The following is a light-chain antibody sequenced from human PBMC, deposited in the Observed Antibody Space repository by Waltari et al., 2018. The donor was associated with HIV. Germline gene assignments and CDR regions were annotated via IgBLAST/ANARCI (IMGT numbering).Light chain of an antibody. CDR1: QDISKY. Sequence: DIQMTQAQSSLSASVGDRVTITCQASQDISKYLNWYQQKPGRVPNLLIYDAPSLETGVPSRFSGSGSGTDFTFTISSLQPEDIGTYYCQQYDNLFTFGPGTKVEIK. CDR2: DAP. CDR3: QQYDNLFT. V-gene: IGKV1-33*01. J-gene: IGKJ3*01.